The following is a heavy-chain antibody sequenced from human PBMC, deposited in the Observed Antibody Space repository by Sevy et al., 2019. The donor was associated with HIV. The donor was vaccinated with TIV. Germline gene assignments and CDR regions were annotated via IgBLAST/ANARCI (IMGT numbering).Heavy chain of an antibody. V-gene: IGHV1-8*01. CDR1: GYTFTSYD. CDR2: MNPNSGNT. Sequence: ASVKVSCKASGYTFTSYDINWVRQATGQGLEWMGWMNPNSGNTGYAQKFQGRVTMTRNTSISTAYMELSSLRSEDTAVYYCAVKSSGYYYYGMDVWGQGTTVTVSS. J-gene: IGHJ6*02. D-gene: IGHD6-19*01. CDR3: AVKSSGYYYYGMDV.